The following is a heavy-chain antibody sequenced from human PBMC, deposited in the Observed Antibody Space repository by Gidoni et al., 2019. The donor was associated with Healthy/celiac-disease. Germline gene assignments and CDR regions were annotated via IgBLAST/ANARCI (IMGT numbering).Heavy chain of an antibody. CDR2: MNPNSGNT. J-gene: IGHJ4*02. Sequence: QVQLVQSGAEVKKPGASVKVSCKASGYTFTSYDINWVRQANGQGLEWMGWMNPNSGNTGYAQKFQGRVTMTRNTSISTAYMERSSLRSEDTAVYYCARGLFRRQRSTSLYYYGSGSPTPGYWGQGTLVTVSS. D-gene: IGHD3-10*01. V-gene: IGHV1-8*01. CDR3: ARGLFRRQRSTSLYYYGSGSPTPGY. CDR1: GYTFTSYD.